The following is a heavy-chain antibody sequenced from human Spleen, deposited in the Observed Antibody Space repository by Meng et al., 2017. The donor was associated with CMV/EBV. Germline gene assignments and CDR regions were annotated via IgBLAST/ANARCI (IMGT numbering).Heavy chain of an antibody. CDR1: GFTFSSYG. V-gene: IGHV3-33*06. J-gene: IGHJ4*02. D-gene: IGHD3-3*01. CDR2: IWYDGSNK. Sequence: AASGFTFSSYGMHWVRQAPGKGLEWVAVIWYDGSNKYYADSVKGRFTISRDNSKNTLYLQMNSLRAEDTAVYYCAKDQGYYLHYFDYWGQGTLVTVSS. CDR3: AKDQGYYLHYFDY.